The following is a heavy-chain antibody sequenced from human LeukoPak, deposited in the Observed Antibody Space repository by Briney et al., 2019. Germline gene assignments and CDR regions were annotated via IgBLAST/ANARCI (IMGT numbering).Heavy chain of an antibody. V-gene: IGHV3-23*01. CDR3: AREDDWNYEDY. CDR2: ISGSGGST. J-gene: IGHJ4*02. CDR1: GFTFSSYA. D-gene: IGHD1-7*01. Sequence: GGSLRLSCAASGFTFSSYAMSWVRQAPGKGLERVSAISGSGGSTYYADSVKGRFTISRDNSKNTLYLQMNSLRAEDTAIYFCAREDDWNYEDYWGQGTLVTVSS.